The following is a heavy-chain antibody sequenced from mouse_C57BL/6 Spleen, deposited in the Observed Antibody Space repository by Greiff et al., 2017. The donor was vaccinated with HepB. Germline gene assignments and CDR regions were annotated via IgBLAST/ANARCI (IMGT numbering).Heavy chain of an antibody. Sequence: EVQGVESGGGLVKPGGSLKLSCAASGFTFSSYAMSWVRQTPEKRLEWVATISDGGSYTYYPDNVKGRFTISRDNAKNNLYLQMSHLKSEDTAMYYCARRTSHYYAMDYWGQGTSVTVSS. J-gene: IGHJ4*01. CDR3: ARRTSHYYAMDY. CDR2: ISDGGSYT. CDR1: GFTFSSYA. V-gene: IGHV5-4*03.